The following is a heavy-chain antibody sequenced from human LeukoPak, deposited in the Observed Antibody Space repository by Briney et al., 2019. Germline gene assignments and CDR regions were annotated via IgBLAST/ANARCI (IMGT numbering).Heavy chain of an antibody. V-gene: IGHV3-43D*03. D-gene: IGHD1-26*01. J-gene: IGHJ4*02. CDR3: ARDSYSGSYSYFDY. Sequence: GGSLRLSCAASGFTFDDYAMHWVRQAPGKGLEWVSLINWDGSSTYYADSLKGRFTISRDNRKNSLYVEINSLRAEDTALYYCARDSYSGSYSYFDYWGQGTLVTVSS. CDR2: INWDGSST. CDR1: GFTFDDYA.